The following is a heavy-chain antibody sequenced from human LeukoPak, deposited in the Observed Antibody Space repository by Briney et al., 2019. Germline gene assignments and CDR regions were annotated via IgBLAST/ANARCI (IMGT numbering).Heavy chain of an antibody. J-gene: IGHJ4*02. V-gene: IGHV7-4-1*02. D-gene: IGHD3-3*01. Sequence: GASVKVSCKASGYSFAIYAMNWVRQAPGQGLEWMGWINTITGNPTYAQGFTGRFAFSLDTSVSTAYLQINSLKAEDTAVYYCARRRILEWFPDYWGQGTLVTVSS. CDR1: GYSFAIYA. CDR3: ARRRILEWFPDY. CDR2: INTITGNP.